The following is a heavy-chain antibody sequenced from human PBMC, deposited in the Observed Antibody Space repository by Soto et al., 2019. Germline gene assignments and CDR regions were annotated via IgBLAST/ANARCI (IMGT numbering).Heavy chain of an antibody. CDR1: GYTFSTYS. CDR3: ARDADILNAYFTY. D-gene: IGHD3-9*01. CDR2: INSVNSNS. Sequence: RASVKVSCKASGYTFSTYSMHWVRQAPGQRLEWMGWINSVNSNSKYSQKFQDRITLTMDTSANTAYMELSSLRSEDTAVYYCARDADILNAYFTYWGQGTLVTVSS. J-gene: IGHJ4*02. V-gene: IGHV1-3*01.